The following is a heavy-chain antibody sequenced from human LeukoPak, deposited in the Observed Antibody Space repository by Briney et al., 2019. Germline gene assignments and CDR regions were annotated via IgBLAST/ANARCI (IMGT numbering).Heavy chain of an antibody. J-gene: IGHJ6*02. Sequence: ASVKVSCKASGYTFTSYDINWVRQATGQGLEWMGWMNPNSGNTGYAQKFQGRVTMTRNTSISTAYMELSSLRSEDTAVYYCARTPPPAQWFGELRYGMDVWGQGTTVTVSS. D-gene: IGHD3-10*01. CDR1: GYTFTSYD. V-gene: IGHV1-8*01. CDR2: MNPNSGNT. CDR3: ARTPPPAQWFGELRYGMDV.